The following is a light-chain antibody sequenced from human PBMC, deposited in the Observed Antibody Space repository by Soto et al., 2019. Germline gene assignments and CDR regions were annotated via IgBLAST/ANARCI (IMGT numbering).Light chain of an antibody. J-gene: IGLJ3*02. CDR2: MNN. CDR3: GTWDDSLIGPV. CDR1: SSNIGINF. V-gene: IGLV1-47*01. Sequence: QSVLTQPPSASGTPGQRVTISCSGTSSNIGINFVSWYQQLPGKAPKLLIHMNNERPSGVPDRFSGSKSGTSASLAISGLRSEDEADYYCGTWDDSLIGPVFGGGTKLTVL.